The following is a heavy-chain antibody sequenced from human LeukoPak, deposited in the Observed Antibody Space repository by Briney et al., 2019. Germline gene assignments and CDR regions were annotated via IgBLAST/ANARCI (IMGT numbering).Heavy chain of an antibody. CDR2: INPSGGST. D-gene: IGHD1-26*01. CDR1: GYTFTSYY. V-gene: IGHV1-46*01. J-gene: IGHJ4*02. Sequence: ASVKVSCKASGYTFTSYYMHWVRQAPGQGLEWMGIINPSGGSTSYAQKFQGRVTMTRDTSISTVYMELSSLRFDDTAVYYCARGRGSYDGYSGYFDYWGQGTLVTVSS. CDR3: ARGRGSYDGYSGYFDY.